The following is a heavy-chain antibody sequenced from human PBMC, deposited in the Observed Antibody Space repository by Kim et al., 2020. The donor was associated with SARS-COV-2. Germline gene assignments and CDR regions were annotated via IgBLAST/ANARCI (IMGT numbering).Heavy chain of an antibody. V-gene: IGHV1-69*01. D-gene: IGHD4-17*01. J-gene: IGHJ4*02. Sequence: ATKFQGRVTITADESTSTAYMELSSLRSEDTAVYYCAREKNDYGDYATHDWGQGTLVTVSS. CDR3: AREKNDYGDYATHD.